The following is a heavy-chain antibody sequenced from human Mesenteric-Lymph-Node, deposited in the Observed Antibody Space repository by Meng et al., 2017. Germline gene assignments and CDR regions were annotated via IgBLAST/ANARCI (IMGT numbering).Heavy chain of an antibody. V-gene: IGHV3-7*01. Sequence: GESLKISCVASGFSFSSYWMAWVRQAPGKGLQWVGNIDKDGSEENYVESVKGRFTTSRDNAKNSLYLQMNSLRAEDTAVYYCATKADPGHGMAVWGQGTTVTVSS. CDR3: ATKADPGHGMAV. CDR2: IDKDGSEE. J-gene: IGHJ6*02. CDR1: GFSFSSYW. D-gene: IGHD6-13*01.